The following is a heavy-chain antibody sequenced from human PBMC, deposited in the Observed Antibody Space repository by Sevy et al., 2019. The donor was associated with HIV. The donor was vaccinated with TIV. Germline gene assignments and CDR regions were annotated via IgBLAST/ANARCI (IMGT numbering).Heavy chain of an antibody. CDR3: ARGRYYDFWSGYYTEEYFQH. CDR1: GGSISSYY. D-gene: IGHD3-3*01. V-gene: IGHV4-59*01. Sequence: SETLSLTCTVSGGSISSYYWSWIRQPPGKGLEWIGYIYYSGSTKYNPSLKSRVTISVDTSKNQFSLKLSSVTAAGTAVYYCARGRYYDFWSGYYTEEYFQHWGQGTLVTVSS. J-gene: IGHJ1*01. CDR2: IYYSGST.